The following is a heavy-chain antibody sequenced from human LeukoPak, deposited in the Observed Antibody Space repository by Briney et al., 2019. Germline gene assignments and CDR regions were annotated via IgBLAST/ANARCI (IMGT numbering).Heavy chain of an antibody. V-gene: IGHV3-48*03. CDR3: AREFEGTPMAPQYYYYGMDV. CDR2: ISTSGNTI. CDR1: GFTFSSYE. Sequence: GGSLRLSCAASGFTFSSYEMNWVRQAPGKGLEWVSYISTSGNTIYYADSVKGRFTISRGNAKSSLYLQMNSLRAEDTAVYYCAREFEGTPMAPQYYYYGMDVWGQGTTVTVSS. D-gene: IGHD5-18*01. J-gene: IGHJ6*02.